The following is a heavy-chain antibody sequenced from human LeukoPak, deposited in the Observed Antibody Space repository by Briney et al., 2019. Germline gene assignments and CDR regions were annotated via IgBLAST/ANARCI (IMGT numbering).Heavy chain of an antibody. D-gene: IGHD3-22*01. CDR2: IYHSGST. V-gene: IGHV4-30-2*01. CDR3: ARRLDYYDSSGYYYSWFDP. J-gene: IGHJ5*02. CDR1: GGSISSGGYS. Sequence: SETLSLTCAVSGGSISSGGYSWSWIRQPPGKGLEWIGYIYHSGSTYYNPSLKSRVTISVDRSKNQFSLKLSSVTAADTAVYYCARRLDYYDSSGYYYSWFDPWGQGTPVTVSS.